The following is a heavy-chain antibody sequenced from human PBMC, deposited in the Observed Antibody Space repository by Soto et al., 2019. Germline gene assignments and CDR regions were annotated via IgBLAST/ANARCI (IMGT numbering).Heavy chain of an antibody. CDR2: ISPNSGNI. J-gene: IGHJ6*02. CDR3: VKDRGSNRGPTRDA. V-gene: IGHV1-18*01. Sequence: QVHLVQSGAEVKKPGASVNVSCKTSGYTFTRNGISWVRQAPGQGLEWMGWISPNSGNIKYAQKLQGRVIMTTDTSTSTAARELRTRRSDATAVSYCVKDRGSNRGPTRDAWGPGTGVTVSS. CDR1: GYTFTRNG. D-gene: IGHD2-2*01.